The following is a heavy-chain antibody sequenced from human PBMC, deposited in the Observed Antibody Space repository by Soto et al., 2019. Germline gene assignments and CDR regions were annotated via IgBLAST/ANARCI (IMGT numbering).Heavy chain of an antibody. V-gene: IGHV1-69*13. D-gene: IGHD3-22*01. CDR2: IIPIFGTA. CDR1: GGTFSSYA. Sequence: ASVKVSCKASGGTFSSYAISWVRQAPGQGLEWTGGIIPIFGTANYAQKFQGRVTITADESTSTAYMELSSLRSEDTAVYYCAKGSSGYYVNYWGQGTLVTVSS. J-gene: IGHJ4*02. CDR3: AKGSSGYYVNY.